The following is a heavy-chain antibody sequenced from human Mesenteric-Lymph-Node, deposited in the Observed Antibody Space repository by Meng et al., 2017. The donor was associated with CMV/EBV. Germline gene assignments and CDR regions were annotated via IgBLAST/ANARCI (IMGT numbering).Heavy chain of an antibody. CDR1: GYTFTNYG. CDR2: ISADNGNT. V-gene: IGHV1-18*01. J-gene: IGHJ4*02. D-gene: IGHD3-10*01. CDR3: ARTHYYGSGSYYYYFDY. Sequence: ASVKVSCKASGYTFTNYGISWVRQAPGQGLEWMGWISADNGNTNYAQKLQGRVTMTTDTSTSTAYMELRSLRSEDTAVYYCARTHYYGSGSYYYYFDYWGQGTLVTVSS.